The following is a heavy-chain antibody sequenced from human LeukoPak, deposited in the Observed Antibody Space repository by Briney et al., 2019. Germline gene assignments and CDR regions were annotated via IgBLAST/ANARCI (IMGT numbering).Heavy chain of an antibody. CDR3: ATVRTMVQGVITPPHY. CDR1: GGTFSRYA. CDR2: IIPIFGTA. D-gene: IGHD3-10*01. J-gene: IGHJ4*02. V-gene: IGHV1-69*13. Sequence: VASVKVSCKASGGTFSRYAINWVRQAPGQGLEWMGGIIPIFGTANYAQKFQGRVTITADESASAAYMELSSLRSENTAVYYCATVRTMVQGVITPPHYWGQGTLVTVSS.